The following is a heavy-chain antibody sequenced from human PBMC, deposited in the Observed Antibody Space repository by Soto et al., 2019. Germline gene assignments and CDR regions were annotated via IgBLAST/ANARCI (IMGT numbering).Heavy chain of an antibody. V-gene: IGHV3-73*01. J-gene: IGHJ4*02. CDR3: ISHSSEDMIGT. Sequence: GGSLRLSCAASGFTFSGSSVHWVRQASGQGLAWVGRIRNKANSYSTAYAASVRGRFTISRDDSNNTAFLQMNSLNTEDTVGYYGISHSSEDMIGTWGQGTLVTVSS. CDR2: IRNKANSYST. CDR1: GFTFSGSS. D-gene: IGHD3-22*01.